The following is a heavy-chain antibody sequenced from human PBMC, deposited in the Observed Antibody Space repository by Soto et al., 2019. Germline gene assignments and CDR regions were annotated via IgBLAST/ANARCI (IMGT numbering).Heavy chain of an antibody. J-gene: IGHJ6*02. Sequence: EVQLVESGGGLVQPGGSLRLSCAASGFTFSSYSMNWVRQAPGKGLEWVSYISSSSSTIYYADSVKGRFTISRDNAKNSLYLQMNSLRAEDTAVYYCAREGFYYYYGMDVWGQGTTGTVSS. CDR2: ISSSSSTI. CDR3: AREGFYYYYGMDV. CDR1: GFTFSSYS. V-gene: IGHV3-48*01.